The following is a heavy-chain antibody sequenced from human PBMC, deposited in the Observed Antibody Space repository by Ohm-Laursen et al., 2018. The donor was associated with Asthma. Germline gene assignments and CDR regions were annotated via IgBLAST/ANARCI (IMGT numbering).Heavy chain of an antibody. D-gene: IGHD6-6*01. CDR1: GGTFSSYA. V-gene: IGHV1-69*01. Sequence: SSVKVSCNASGGTFSSYAISWARQAPGQGLEWMGGIIPIFGTANYAQKFQGRVTITADESTSTAYMELSSLRSEDTAVYYCARGKYSSSSTIYYYYGMDVWGQGTTVTVSS. J-gene: IGHJ6*02. CDR2: IIPIFGTA. CDR3: ARGKYSSSSTIYYYYGMDV.